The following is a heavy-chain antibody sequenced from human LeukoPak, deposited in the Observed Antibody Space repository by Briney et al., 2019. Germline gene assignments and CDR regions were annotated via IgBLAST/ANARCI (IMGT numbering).Heavy chain of an antibody. CDR3: ARHLPSSTVTTNDAFDI. CDR1: GGSFSGYY. Sequence: SETLSLTCAVYGGSFSGYYWSWIRQPPGKGLEWIGEINHSGSTNYNLSLKSRVTISVDTSKNQFSLKLSSVTAADTAVYYCARHLPSSTVTTNDAFDIWGQGTMVTVSS. V-gene: IGHV4-34*01. CDR2: INHSGST. D-gene: IGHD4-17*01. J-gene: IGHJ3*02.